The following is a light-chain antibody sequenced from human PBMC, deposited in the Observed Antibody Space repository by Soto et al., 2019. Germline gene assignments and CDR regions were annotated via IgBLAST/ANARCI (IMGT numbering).Light chain of an antibody. CDR2: EES. Sequence: DIHLTHSTSFLSASVVDIFTITCRPSQAVPNNMAWYQQKPGKPPKLLIYEESTLHSGVPSRFSGRKSGTQFTLTIDSLQPEDFATYYCQQVKTYPRTFGGGTKVDIK. V-gene: IGKV1-9*01. J-gene: IGKJ4*01. CDR3: QQVKTYPRT. CDR1: QAVPNN.